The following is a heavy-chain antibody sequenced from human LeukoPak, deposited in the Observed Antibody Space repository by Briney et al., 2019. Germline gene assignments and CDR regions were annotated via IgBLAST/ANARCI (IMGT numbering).Heavy chain of an antibody. J-gene: IGHJ6*03. CDR2: INHSGST. CDR1: GGSFSGYY. Sequence: SETLSLTCAVYGGSFSGYYWSRIRQPPGKGLEWIGEINHSGSTNYNPSLKGRVTISVDTSKNQFSLKLSSVTAADTAVYYCARERIVVVPAVPGYMDVWGKGTTVTVSS. V-gene: IGHV4-34*01. CDR3: ARERIVVVPAVPGYMDV. D-gene: IGHD2-2*01.